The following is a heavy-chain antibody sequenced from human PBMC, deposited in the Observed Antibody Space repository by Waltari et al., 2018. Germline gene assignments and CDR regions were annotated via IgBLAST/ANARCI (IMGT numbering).Heavy chain of an antibody. J-gene: IGHJ4*02. CDR3: AKDFSHPVGSSPGAVYY. Sequence: EVQLLESGGGLVQPGGSLRLSCAASGFTFSSYAMSWVRQAPGKGLEWVSAISGGGGRTYYADPVKGRFTISRDNSKNTLYLQMNSLRAEDTAVYYCAKDFSHPVGSSPGAVYYWGQGTLVTVSS. D-gene: IGHD1-26*01. CDR1: GFTFSSYA. V-gene: IGHV3-23*01. CDR2: ISGGGGRT.